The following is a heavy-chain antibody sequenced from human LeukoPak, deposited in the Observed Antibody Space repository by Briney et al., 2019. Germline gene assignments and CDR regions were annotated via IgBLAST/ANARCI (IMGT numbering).Heavy chain of an antibody. D-gene: IGHD2-15*01. J-gene: IGHJ1*01. CDR1: GFTFSSYA. CDR3: AKDPGGFVVTPIRYFQQ. V-gene: IGHV3-23*01. Sequence: GSLEFSCAASGFTFSSYAMNWVRQAPGKGPEWVSAISGRGDRTYYADSVRGRCTISRDNSRNTLYLQMNSLRAEDTAEYYCAKDPGGFVVTPIRYFQQWGQGT. CDR2: ISGRGDRT.